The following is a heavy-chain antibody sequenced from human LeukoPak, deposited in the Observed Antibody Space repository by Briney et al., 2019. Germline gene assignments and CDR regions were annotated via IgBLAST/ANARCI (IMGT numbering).Heavy chain of an antibody. Sequence: SVKVSCKASGGTFSSYAISWVRQAPGQGLEWMGGIIPIFGTANYAQKFQGRVTITADESTSTAYMELSSLRSEDTAVYYCARGDEHCSSTSCYVLPLDYWGQGTLVTVSS. J-gene: IGHJ4*02. CDR1: GGTFSSYA. CDR2: IIPIFGTA. V-gene: IGHV1-69*13. CDR3: ARGDEHCSSTSCYVLPLDY. D-gene: IGHD2-2*01.